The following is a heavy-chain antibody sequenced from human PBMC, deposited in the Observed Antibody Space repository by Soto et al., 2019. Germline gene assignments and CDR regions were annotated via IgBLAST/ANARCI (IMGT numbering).Heavy chain of an antibody. CDR1: GFTFSSYF. V-gene: IGHV3-74*01. D-gene: IGHD3-10*01. CDR3: TRGYYGPDY. Sequence: EVQLVESGGGSVQPGGSLRLSCAASGFTFSSYFMYWVRQAPGKGLVWVSRIDNDGGTTNYADSVKGRFTISRDNAKNTLYLQMNRLRAEDTAVYYCTRGYYGPDYWGQGTLVTVSS. CDR2: IDNDGGTT. J-gene: IGHJ4*02.